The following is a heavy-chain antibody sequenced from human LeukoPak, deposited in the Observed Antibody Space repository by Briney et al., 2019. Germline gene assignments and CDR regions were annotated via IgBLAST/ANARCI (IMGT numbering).Heavy chain of an antibody. CDR1: GYSISSDYY. CDR3: ARPYTYDFWSGYRY. Sequence: SETLSLTCAVSGYSISSDYYWGWIRQPPGKGLEWIGSIYHSGSTYYNPSLKSRVTISVDTSKNQFSLKLSSVTAADTAVYYCARPYTYDFWSGYRYWGQGTLVTVSS. CDR2: IYHSGST. J-gene: IGHJ4*02. D-gene: IGHD3-3*01. V-gene: IGHV4-38-2*01.